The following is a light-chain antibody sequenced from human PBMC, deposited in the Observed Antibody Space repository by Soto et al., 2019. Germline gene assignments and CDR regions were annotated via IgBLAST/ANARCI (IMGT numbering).Light chain of an antibody. CDR3: TSYTTSPTLYV. CDR1: SSDVGDYNY. V-gene: IGLV2-14*01. J-gene: IGLJ1*01. Sequence: QSALTQPASVSGSPGQSITISCTGSSSDVGDYNYVSWYQQHPGKAPKLMIYEIRNRPSGVSSRFSGSKSGNTASLTISGLQAEDEADYYCTSYTTSPTLYVFGTGTKVT. CDR2: EIR.